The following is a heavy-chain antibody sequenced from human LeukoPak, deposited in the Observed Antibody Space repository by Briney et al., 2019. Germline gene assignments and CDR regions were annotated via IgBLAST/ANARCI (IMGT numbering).Heavy chain of an antibody. Sequence: SETLSLTCTVSGGSISSSSYFWGWIRQPPGKGLEWIGSIYYTGSSYYNPSPESRVTISVDTSKNQFSLNLGSVTAADTALYYCGRQPRLYYFDYWGQGTLVTVSS. D-gene: IGHD3-22*01. CDR3: GRQPRLYYFDY. CDR1: GGSISSSSYF. V-gene: IGHV4-39*01. CDR2: IYYTGSS. J-gene: IGHJ4*02.